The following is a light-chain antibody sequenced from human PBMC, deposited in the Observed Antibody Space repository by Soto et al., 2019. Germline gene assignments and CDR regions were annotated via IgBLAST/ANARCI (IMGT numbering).Light chain of an antibody. J-gene: IGKJ4*01. CDR2: AAS. CDR1: QSVSSN. CDR3: QQYNNWPPLT. V-gene: IGKV3-15*01. Sequence: EIVMTQSPATLSVSPGEGATLSCRASQSVSSNLAWYQQKPGQAPRLLIYAASTRATGIPARFRGSWSGTEVTLTITSLQSEDFAVYYCQQYNNWPPLTFGGGTKVEIK.